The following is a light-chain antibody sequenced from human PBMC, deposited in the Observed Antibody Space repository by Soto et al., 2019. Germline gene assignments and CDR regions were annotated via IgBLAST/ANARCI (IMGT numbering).Light chain of an antibody. Sequence: SQSPSTLSASVGDRVTVTCRASQNINTWLAWYQQKPGKAPNLLIYDAFTLESGVPSRFSGSGFGTEFTLTISSLQPDDFATYYCQHQRTFGQGTKVDIK. J-gene: IGKJ1*01. CDR2: DAF. CDR1: QNINTW. V-gene: IGKV1-5*01. CDR3: QHQRT.